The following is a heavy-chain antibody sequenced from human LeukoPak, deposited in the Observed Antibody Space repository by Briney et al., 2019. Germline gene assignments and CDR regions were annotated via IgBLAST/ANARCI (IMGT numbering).Heavy chain of an antibody. V-gene: IGHV4-59*01. CDR2: ISYSGST. CDR3: ARFIDEIDNWFDP. Sequence: SETLSLTCTVSGGSIRNYYWSWIRQPPGKGLEWIGYISYSGSTNYNPSLKSRVTISVDTSKSQFSLKLSSVTAADTAVYYCARFIDEIDNWFDPWGQGTLVTVSS. J-gene: IGHJ5*02. D-gene: IGHD3-16*02. CDR1: GGSIRNYY.